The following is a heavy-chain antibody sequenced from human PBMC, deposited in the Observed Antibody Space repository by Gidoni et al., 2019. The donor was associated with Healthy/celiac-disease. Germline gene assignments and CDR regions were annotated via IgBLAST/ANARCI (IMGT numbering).Heavy chain of an antibody. V-gene: IGHV4-34*01. Sequence: QVQLQQWGAGLLKPSETLSLTCAVYGGSFSGYYWSWSRQPPGKGLEWIGEINHSGSTNYNPSLKSRVTISVDTSKNQFSLKLSSVTAADTAVYYCARAILWWGGALIDYWGQGTLVTVSS. CDR1: GGSFSGYY. J-gene: IGHJ4*02. D-gene: IGHD2-21*01. CDR2: INHSGST. CDR3: ARAILWWGGALIDY.